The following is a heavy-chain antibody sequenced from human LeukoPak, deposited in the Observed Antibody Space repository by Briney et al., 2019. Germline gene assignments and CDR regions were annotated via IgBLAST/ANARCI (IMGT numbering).Heavy chain of an antibody. V-gene: IGHV5-51*01. CDR1: GYSFTSYW. J-gene: IGHJ4*02. CDR2: IYPGDSDT. CDR3: ARLSQSVGATPPAIDY. Sequence: GESLKISCKGSGYSFTSYWIGWVRQMPGKGLEWMGIIYPGDSDTRYSPSFQGQVTISADKSISTAYLQWSSLKASDTDMYYCARLSQSVGATPPAIDYWGQGTLVTVSS. D-gene: IGHD1-26*01.